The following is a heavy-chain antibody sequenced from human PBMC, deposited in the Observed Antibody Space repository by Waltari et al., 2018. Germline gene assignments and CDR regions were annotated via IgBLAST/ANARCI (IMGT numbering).Heavy chain of an antibody. CDR1: GFTFNTAW. CDR3: ATATQTGRLENTDY. CDR2: SKTRAEGVTV. J-gene: IGHJ4*02. V-gene: IGHV3-15*01. Sequence: EVQLVESGGGLVKPGWSLRLSCAASGFTFNTAWMTWVRRAPGRGMEWVGRSKTRAEGVTVDYAAPLKGRFAVSRDDSKNTVYVEMSGLRTEDSGMYYCATATQTGRLENTDYWGQGTLVTVS. D-gene: IGHD1-1*01.